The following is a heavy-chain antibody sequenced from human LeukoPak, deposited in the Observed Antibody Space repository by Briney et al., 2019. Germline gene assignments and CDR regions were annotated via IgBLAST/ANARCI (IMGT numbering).Heavy chain of an antibody. J-gene: IGHJ4*02. V-gene: IGHV3-21*01. CDR1: GFTFNTYV. CDR2: ISSSGTYI. D-gene: IGHD6-13*01. Sequence: GGSLRLSCAPSGFTFNTYVMNWVRQPTGKGLEWFSSISSSGTYIYYADSEKGRFTISRDSDKNSLYLQMNSLRAEDTAVYYCAIDVGIPTAGDYWGQGTLVTVSS. CDR3: AIDVGIPTAGDY.